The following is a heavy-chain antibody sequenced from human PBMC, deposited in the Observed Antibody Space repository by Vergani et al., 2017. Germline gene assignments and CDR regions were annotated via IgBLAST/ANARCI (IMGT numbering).Heavy chain of an antibody. J-gene: IGHJ6*02. V-gene: IGHV3-48*03. D-gene: IGHD5-12*01. Sequence: EVQLVESGGGLVQPGGSLRLSCAASGFTFSSYEMNWVRQAPGKGLEWVSYISSSGSTIYYADSVKGRFTISRDNAKNSLYLQMNSLRAEDTAVYYCAGGDGTATIRYYDYGRNVWGQGTTVTVSS. CDR2: ISSSGSTI. CDR1: GFTFSSYE. CDR3: AGGDGTATIRYYDYGRNV.